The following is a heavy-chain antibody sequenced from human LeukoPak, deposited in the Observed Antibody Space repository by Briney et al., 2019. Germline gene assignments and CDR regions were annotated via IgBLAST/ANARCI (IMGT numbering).Heavy chain of an antibody. CDR2: IYYSGST. V-gene: IGHV4-30-4*01. CDR1: GGSVSSGDYY. D-gene: IGHD2-2*01. Sequence: SQTLSLTCTVSGGSVSSGDYYWSWIRQPPGKGLEWIGYIYYSGSTYYNPSLKSRVTISVDTSKNQFSLKLSSVTAADTAVYYCASAPIVVVPAATYYYGMDVWGQGTTVTVSS. J-gene: IGHJ6*02. CDR3: ASAPIVVVPAATYYYGMDV.